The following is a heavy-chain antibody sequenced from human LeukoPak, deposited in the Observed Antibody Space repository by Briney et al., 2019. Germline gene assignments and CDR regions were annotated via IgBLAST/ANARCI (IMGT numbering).Heavy chain of an antibody. CDR3: ARGDYGSGSYYEY. V-gene: IGHV3-64*01. D-gene: IGHD3-10*01. CDR2: ISSNGGST. Sequence: GGSLRLSCAASGFTFSSYAMHWVRQAPGKGLEYVSAISSNGGSTYYANSVKGRFTISRDNSKNTLYLQMGSLRAEDMAVYYCARGDYGSGSYYEYWGQGTLVTVSS. J-gene: IGHJ4*02. CDR1: GFTFSSYA.